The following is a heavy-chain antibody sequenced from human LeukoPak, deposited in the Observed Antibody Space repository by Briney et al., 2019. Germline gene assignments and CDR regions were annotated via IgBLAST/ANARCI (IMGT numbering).Heavy chain of an antibody. CDR2: ISGSGGST. CDR1: GFTFSSYA. V-gene: IGHV3-23*01. Sequence: GGSPRLSCAASGFTFSSYAMSWVRQAPGKGLEWVSAISGSGGSTYYADSVKGRFTISRDNSKNTLYLQMNSLRAEDTAVYYCAGDDSGYLPFAFDYWGQGTLVTVSS. J-gene: IGHJ4*02. CDR3: AGDDSGYLPFAFDY. D-gene: IGHD3-22*01.